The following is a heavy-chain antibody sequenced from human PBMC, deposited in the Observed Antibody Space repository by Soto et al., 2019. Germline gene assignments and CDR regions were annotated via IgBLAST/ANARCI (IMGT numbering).Heavy chain of an antibody. Sequence: RASVKVSCKASGYTFTSYDINWVRQATGQGLEWMGWMNPNSGNTGYAQKFQGRVTMTRNTSISTAYMELSSLRSEDTAVYYCARRNRYDFWSGSTQDVWGQGTTVTVS. CDR3: ARRNRYDFWSGSTQDV. V-gene: IGHV1-8*01. D-gene: IGHD3-3*01. J-gene: IGHJ6*02. CDR2: MNPNSGNT. CDR1: GYTFTSYD.